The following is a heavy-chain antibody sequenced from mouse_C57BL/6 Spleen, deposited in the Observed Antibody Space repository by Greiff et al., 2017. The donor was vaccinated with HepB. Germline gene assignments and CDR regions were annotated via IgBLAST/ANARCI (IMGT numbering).Heavy chain of an antibody. D-gene: IGHD2-4*01. CDR2: SSSGSSTI. CDR3: ARRSTMITTWFAY. CDR1: GFTFSDYG. J-gene: IGHJ3*01. V-gene: IGHV5-17*01. Sequence: EVKLVESGGGLVKPGGSLKLSCAASGFTFSDYGMHWVRQAPEKGLEWVAYSSSGSSTIYYADTVKGRFTISRDNAKNTLFLQMTSLRSEDTAMYYCARRSTMITTWFAYWGQGTLVTVSA.